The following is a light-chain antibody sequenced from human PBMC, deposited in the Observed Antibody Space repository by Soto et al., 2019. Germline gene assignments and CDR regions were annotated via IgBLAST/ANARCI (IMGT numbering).Light chain of an antibody. J-gene: IGLJ1*01. Sequence: QSVLTQPPSVSGAPGQRVTISRTGSSSNIGAGYDVHWYQRLPGTAPKVLIYNNNNRPSGVPDRFSGSKSGTSASLAITGLQAEDEADYYCQSYDSSLSGSYVFGTGTKLTVL. CDR2: NNN. CDR1: SSNIGAGYD. V-gene: IGLV1-40*01. CDR3: QSYDSSLSGSYV.